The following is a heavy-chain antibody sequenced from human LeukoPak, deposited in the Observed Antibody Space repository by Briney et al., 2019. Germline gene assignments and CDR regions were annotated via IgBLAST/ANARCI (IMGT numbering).Heavy chain of an antibody. CDR1: GGSFSGYY. V-gene: IGHV4-34*01. CDR3: ASTTEARGYSYGRPLSYFDY. D-gene: IGHD5-18*01. J-gene: IGHJ4*02. Sequence: SETLSLTCAVYGGSFSGYYWSWIRQPPGKGLEWIGEINHSGSTNYNPSLKSRVTISVDTSKNQFSLKLSSVTAADTAVYYCASTTEARGYSYGRPLSYFDYWGQGTLVTVSS. CDR2: INHSGST.